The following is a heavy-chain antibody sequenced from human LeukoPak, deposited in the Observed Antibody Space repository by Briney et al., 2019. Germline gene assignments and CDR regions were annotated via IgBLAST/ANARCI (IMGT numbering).Heavy chain of an antibody. D-gene: IGHD5-18*01. CDR2: INPDGNKK. Sequence: GGSLRLSCAASGFTFSSSAMSWVRQAPGKGLEWVASINPDGNKKYSADSVKGRFTISRDNAENSLYLQMNSLRVEDTAFYYCARDLAYSRLDYWGQGMLVTVSS. CDR1: GFTFSSSA. V-gene: IGHV3-7*01. CDR3: ARDLAYSRLDY. J-gene: IGHJ4*02.